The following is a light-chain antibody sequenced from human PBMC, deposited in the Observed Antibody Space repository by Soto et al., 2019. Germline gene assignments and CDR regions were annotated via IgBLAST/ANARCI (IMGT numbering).Light chain of an antibody. Sequence: EILLTQSPATLALSPGERDTLSCRASQSVSSYLAWYKQKPGQAPRLLISDASHRDTGIPARFSGSGSGTDPTLTLCGLEPDAFAVYYQQQRSNWPFTFGPETKVDI. CDR1: QSVSSY. CDR2: DAS. CDR3: QQRSNWPFT. V-gene: IGKV3-11*01. J-gene: IGKJ3*01.